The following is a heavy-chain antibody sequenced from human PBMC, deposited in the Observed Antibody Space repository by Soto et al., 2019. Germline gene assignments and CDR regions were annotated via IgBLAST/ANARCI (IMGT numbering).Heavy chain of an antibody. D-gene: IGHD1-7*01. CDR2: IILVVPVP. CDR3: AAASHAVSTGTFVGSPFDS. V-gene: IGHV1-69*02. J-gene: IGHJ4*02. CDR1: GDTFNSHS. Sequence: QVQLVQSGPEVKKPGSSVKVSCQASGDTFNSHSISWVRQAPGQGLAWLGRIILVVPVPNSAQKFQGRVSITADRSTSTAYLELTGLRSDDTAVYYCAAASHAVSTGTFVGSPFDSWGQGTLVTVSA.